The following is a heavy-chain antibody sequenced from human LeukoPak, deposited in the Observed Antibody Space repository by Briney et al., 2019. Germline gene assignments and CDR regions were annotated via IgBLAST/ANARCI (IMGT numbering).Heavy chain of an antibody. CDR1: GGSISSYY. V-gene: IGHV4-59*01. CDR3: ARGTYGSSWQLEHFDY. Sequence: KPSETLSLTCTVSGGSISSYYWSWIRQPPGKGLEWIGYIYYSGSTNYNPSLKSRVTTSVDTSKNQFSLKLSSLTAADTAVYYCARGTYGSSWQLEHFDYWGQGTLVTVSS. J-gene: IGHJ4*02. D-gene: IGHD6-13*01. CDR2: IYYSGST.